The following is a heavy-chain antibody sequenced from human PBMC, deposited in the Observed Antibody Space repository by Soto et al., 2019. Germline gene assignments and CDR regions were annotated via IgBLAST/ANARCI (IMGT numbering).Heavy chain of an antibody. Sequence: QVQLVQSGAEVKKLGSSVKVSCKASGGTFSSYAISWVRQAPGQGLEWMGGIIPIFGTANYAQKFQGRVTXXAXEXXSPAYMEPNSLRSEDTAVDDWAREEPVTTGHACDYWGQGTLVAVSS. J-gene: IGHJ4*02. D-gene: IGHD4-17*01. CDR1: GGTFSSYA. CDR3: AREEPVTTGHACDY. V-gene: IGHV1-69*12. CDR2: IIPIFGTA.